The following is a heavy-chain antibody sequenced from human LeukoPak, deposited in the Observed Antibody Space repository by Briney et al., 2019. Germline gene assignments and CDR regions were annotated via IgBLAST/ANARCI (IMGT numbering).Heavy chain of an antibody. CDR3: AKDKIRYCSSTSCYRSIDY. CDR1: GFTFSSYA. D-gene: IGHD2-2*01. CDR2: ISGSGGST. Sequence: GGSLRLSCAASGFTFSSYAMSWVRQAPVKGLEWVSAISGSGGSTYYADSVKGRFTISRDNSKNTLYLQMNSLRAEDTAVYYCAKDKIRYCSSTSCYRSIDYWGQGTLVTVSS. V-gene: IGHV3-23*01. J-gene: IGHJ4*02.